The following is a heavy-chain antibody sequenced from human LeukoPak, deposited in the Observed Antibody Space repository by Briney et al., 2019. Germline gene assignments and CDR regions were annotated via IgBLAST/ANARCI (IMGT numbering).Heavy chain of an antibody. Sequence: GGSLRLSCAASGFTFSSYGMHWVRQAPGKGLEWVAVISYDGSNKYYADSVKGRFTISRDNSKNTLYPQMNSLRAEDTAVYYCAGGGYSYGFDCWGQGTLVTVSS. V-gene: IGHV3-30*03. CDR1: GFTFSSYG. CDR3: AGGGYSYGFDC. J-gene: IGHJ4*02. D-gene: IGHD5-18*01. CDR2: ISYDGSNK.